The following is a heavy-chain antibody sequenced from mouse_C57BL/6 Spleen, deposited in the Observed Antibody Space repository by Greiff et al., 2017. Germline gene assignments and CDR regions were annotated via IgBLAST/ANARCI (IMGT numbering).Heavy chain of an antibody. J-gene: IGHJ1*03. CDR3: ARPMVTTGYWYFDV. CDR2: ISSGSSTI. Sequence: EVKVEESGGGLVKPGGSLKLSCAASGFTFSDYGMHWVRQAPEKGLEWVAYISSGSSTIYYADTVKGRFTISRDNAKNTLFLQMTSLRSEDTAMYYCARPMVTTGYWYFDVWGTGTTVTVSS. V-gene: IGHV5-17*01. CDR1: GFTFSDYG. D-gene: IGHD2-2*01.